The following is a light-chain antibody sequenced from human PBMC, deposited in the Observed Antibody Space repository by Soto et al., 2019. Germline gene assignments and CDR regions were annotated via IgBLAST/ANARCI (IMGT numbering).Light chain of an antibody. J-gene: IGKJ1*01. Sequence: ESVLKPSTGTLSLSPGERATLSCRASQSVSNNYLAWYQQKPGQAPRLLTYGASNRATGIPDRFSGSGSGTDFTLTISRLEPEDFAVYYCQQYGSSGTFGQGSKADI. V-gene: IGKV3-20*01. CDR1: QSVSNNY. CDR3: QQYGSSGT. CDR2: GAS.